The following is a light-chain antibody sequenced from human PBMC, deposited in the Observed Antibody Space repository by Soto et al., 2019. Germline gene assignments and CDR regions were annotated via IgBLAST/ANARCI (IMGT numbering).Light chain of an antibody. CDR2: GAS. CDR3: QQYGSQGT. J-gene: IGKJ3*01. V-gene: IGKV3-20*01. CDR1: QSVSSGY. Sequence: EMVLTQSPGTLSLSPGERATLSSRASQSVSSGYLAWYQQKPGQAPRLLIYGASTRAAGIPDRFSGSGSGTDITLTITRLEPEDFAVYYCQQYGSQGTFGPGTKVDIK.